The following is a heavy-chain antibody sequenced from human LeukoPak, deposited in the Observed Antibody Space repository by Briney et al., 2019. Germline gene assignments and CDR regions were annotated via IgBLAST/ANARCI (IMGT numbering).Heavy chain of an antibody. V-gene: IGHV3-23*01. D-gene: IGHD3-16*02. Sequence: GGSLRLSCAASGFTFSSYAMSWVRQAPGKGLEWVSAISGSGGRTYYADSVKGRFTISRDNSKNTLYLQMNSLRAEDTAVYYCAKESAHYDYVWGSYRSSFGYWGQGTLVTVSS. CDR2: ISGSGGRT. J-gene: IGHJ4*02. CDR1: GFTFSSYA. CDR3: AKESAHYDYVWGSYRSSFGY.